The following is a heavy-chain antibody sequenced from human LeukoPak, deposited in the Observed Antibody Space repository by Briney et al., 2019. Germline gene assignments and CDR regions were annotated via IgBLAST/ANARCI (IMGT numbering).Heavy chain of an antibody. Sequence: TSVKVSCKASGFTFTSSAVQWVRQARGQRLEWIGWIVVGSGNTNYAQKFQERVTITRDMSTSTAYMELSSLRSEDTAVYYCARGPGGSYLHYFDYWGQGTLVTVSS. D-gene: IGHD1-26*01. CDR1: GFTFTSSA. J-gene: IGHJ4*02. CDR2: IVVGSGNT. V-gene: IGHV1-58*01. CDR3: ARGPGGSYLHYFDY.